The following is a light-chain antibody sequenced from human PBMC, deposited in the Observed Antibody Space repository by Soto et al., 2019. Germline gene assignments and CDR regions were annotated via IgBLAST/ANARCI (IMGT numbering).Light chain of an antibody. CDR2: GAS. Sequence: EIVLTQSPGTLSLSPGERATLSCRASQSISSNYLAWYQQKPGQAPRLLIYGASNRATGIPDRFSGSESGTDCTLTISRLEPEDFAVYFSQQYAVSPWTFGQGTTMEIK. CDR1: QSISSNY. V-gene: IGKV3-20*01. CDR3: QQYAVSPWT. J-gene: IGKJ1*01.